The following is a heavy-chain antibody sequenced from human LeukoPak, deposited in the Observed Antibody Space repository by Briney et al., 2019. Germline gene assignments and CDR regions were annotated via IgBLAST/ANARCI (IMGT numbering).Heavy chain of an antibody. Sequence: SETLSLTCTVSDDSISRSSYYWGWIRQPPGKGLEWIGSIYYSGSTYYNPSLKSRVTISVDTSKNQFSLKLSSVTAADTAVYYCARLSNDNGWFDPWGQGTLVTVSS. V-gene: IGHV4-39*01. CDR1: DDSISRSSYY. CDR2: IYYSGST. CDR3: ARLSNDNGWFDP. J-gene: IGHJ5*02. D-gene: IGHD2-8*01.